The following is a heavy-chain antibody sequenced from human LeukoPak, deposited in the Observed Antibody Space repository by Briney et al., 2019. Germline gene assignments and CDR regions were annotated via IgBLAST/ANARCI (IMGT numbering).Heavy chain of an antibody. J-gene: IGHJ5*02. CDR3: ARTGDTAMWYNWFDP. CDR1: GFTFSSYS. V-gene: IGHV3-21*01. D-gene: IGHD5-18*01. Sequence: GGSLRLSCAASGFTFSSYSMNWVRQAPGKGLEWVSSISSSSSSIYYADSVKGRFTISRDNAKNSLYLQMNSLRAEDTAVYYCARTGDTAMWYNWFDPWGQGTLVTVSS. CDR2: ISSSSSSI.